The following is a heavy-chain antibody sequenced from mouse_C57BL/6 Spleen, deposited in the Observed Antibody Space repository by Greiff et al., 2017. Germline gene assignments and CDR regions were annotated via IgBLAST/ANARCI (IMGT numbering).Heavy chain of an antibody. Sequence: VQLQQSGAELVRPGASVKLSCKASGYTFTSYGISWVKQRPGQGLEWIGEIYPRSGNTYYNEKFKGKATLTADKSSSTAYMELRSLTSEDSAVYFCARGGDYGPYYFDYWGQGTTLTVSS. J-gene: IGHJ2*01. CDR2: IYPRSGNT. CDR1: GYTFTSYG. D-gene: IGHD1-2*01. V-gene: IGHV1-81*01. CDR3: ARGGDYGPYYFDY.